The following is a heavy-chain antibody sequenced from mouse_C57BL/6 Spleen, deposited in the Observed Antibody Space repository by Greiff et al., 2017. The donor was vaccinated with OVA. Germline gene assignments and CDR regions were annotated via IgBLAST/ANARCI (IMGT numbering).Heavy chain of an antibody. V-gene: IGHV1-50*01. CDR3: ARLGVFPSLSIFAY. CDR1: GYTFTSYW. D-gene: IGHD2-10*02. CDR2: IDPSDSYT. Sequence: QVQLKQPGAELVKPGASVKLSCKASGYTFTSYWMQWVKQRPGQGLEWIGEIDPSDSYTNYNQKFKGKATLTVDTSSSTAYMQLSSLTSEDSAVYYCARLGVFPSLSIFAYWGQGTLVTVSA. J-gene: IGHJ3*01.